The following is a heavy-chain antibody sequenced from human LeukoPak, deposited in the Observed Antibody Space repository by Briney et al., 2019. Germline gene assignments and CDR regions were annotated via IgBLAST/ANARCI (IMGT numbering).Heavy chain of an antibody. CDR2: ISYDGSNK. D-gene: IGHD2-2*01. V-gene: IGHV3-30-3*01. CDR1: GFTFSSYA. Sequence: GGSLRLSCAASGFTFSSYAMHWVRQAPGKGLEWVAVISYDGSNKYYADSVKGRFTISRDNSKNTLYLQMNSLRAEDTAVYYCAKDQTLGYCSSTFCHYMDVWGKGTTVTVSS. CDR3: AKDQTLGYCSSTFCHYMDV. J-gene: IGHJ6*03.